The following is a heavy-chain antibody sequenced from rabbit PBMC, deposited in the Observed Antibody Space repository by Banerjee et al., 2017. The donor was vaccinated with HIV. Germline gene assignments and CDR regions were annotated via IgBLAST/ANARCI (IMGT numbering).Heavy chain of an antibody. CDR3: ARDLAGVIGWNFNL. D-gene: IGHD4-1*01. J-gene: IGHJ4*01. CDR1: SFSSSYW. CDR2: IYAGSSGNT. Sequence: SFSSSYWICWVRQAPGKGLEWIACIYAGSSGNTYYASWAKGPFTISKTSSTTVTLQMTSLTAADTATYFCARDLAGVIGWNFNLWGQGTLVTVS. V-gene: IGHV1S45*01.